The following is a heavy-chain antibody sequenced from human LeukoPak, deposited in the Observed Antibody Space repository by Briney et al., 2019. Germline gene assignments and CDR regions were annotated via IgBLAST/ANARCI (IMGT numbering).Heavy chain of an antibody. D-gene: IGHD6-19*01. CDR2: MNPNSGNT. CDR1: GYTFTSYD. Sequence: ASVKVSCKASGYTFTSYDIKWVRQATGQGLEWMGWMNPNSGNTGYAQKFQGRVTMTRNTSISTAYMELSSLRSEDTAVYYCARGLGEWLVTDYFDYWGQGTLVTVSS. J-gene: IGHJ4*02. V-gene: IGHV1-8*01. CDR3: ARGLGEWLVTDYFDY.